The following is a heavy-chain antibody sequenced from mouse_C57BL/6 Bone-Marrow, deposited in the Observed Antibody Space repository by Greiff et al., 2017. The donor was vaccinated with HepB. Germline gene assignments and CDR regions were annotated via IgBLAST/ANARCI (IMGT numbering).Heavy chain of an antibody. CDR2: INPGSGGT. CDR3: ARGGWLLRYWYFDV. CDR1: GYAFTNYL. D-gene: IGHD2-3*01. J-gene: IGHJ1*03. V-gene: IGHV1-54*01. Sequence: VKLVESGAELVRPGTSVKVSCKASGYAFTNYLIEWVKQRPGQGLGGIGVINPGSGGTNYNEKFKGKATLTANKSSSTAYMQLSSLTSEDSAVYFCARGGWLLRYWYFDVWGTGTTVTVSS.